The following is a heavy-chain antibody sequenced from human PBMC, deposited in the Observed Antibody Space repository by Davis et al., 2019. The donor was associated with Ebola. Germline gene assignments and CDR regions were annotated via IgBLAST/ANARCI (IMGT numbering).Heavy chain of an antibody. CDR3: ATLRRTITGMDDGFDI. CDR2: IYTGDSDT. V-gene: IGHV5-51*01. Sequence: GESLKISCKGSGYSFTSHWIGWVRQMPGKGLEWMGIIYTGDSDTRYSPSFRGQVTISADKSFKTAFLQWSSLKASDTARYYCATLRRTITGMDDGFDIWGQGTMVTVSS. J-gene: IGHJ3*02. CDR1: GYSFTSHW. D-gene: IGHD1-20*01.